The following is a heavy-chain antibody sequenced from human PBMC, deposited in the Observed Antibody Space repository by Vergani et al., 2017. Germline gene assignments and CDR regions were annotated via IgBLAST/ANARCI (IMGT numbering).Heavy chain of an antibody. V-gene: IGHV1-69*12. J-gene: IGHJ6*03. CDR3: ARMGGYYGSGSYYNGYYYYMDV. D-gene: IGHD3-10*01. Sequence: QVQLVQSGAEVKKPGSSVKVSCKASGGTFSSYAISWVRQAPGQGLEWMGGIIPIFGTANYAQKFQGRVTITADESTSTAYMELSSLRSEDTAVYYCARMGGYYGSGSYYNGYYYYMDVWGKGTTVTVSS. CDR1: GGTFSSYA. CDR2: IIPIFGTA.